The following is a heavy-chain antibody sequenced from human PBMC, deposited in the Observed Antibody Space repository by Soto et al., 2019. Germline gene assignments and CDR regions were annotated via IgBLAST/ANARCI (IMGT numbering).Heavy chain of an antibody. J-gene: IGHJ6*02. CDR1: GFTFSSYP. Sequence: EVQLLESGGGWVQPGGSLRLSCATSGFTFSSYPMNWVRQAPGKGLEWVSGISAGGDSTYYADSVKGRFTISRDNAKNSLYLQMNSLRAEDTAVYYCARDTYYYDSSGYFYYYGMDVWGQGTTVTVSS. CDR3: ARDTYYYDSSGYFYYYGMDV. V-gene: IGHV3-23*01. D-gene: IGHD3-22*01. CDR2: ISAGGDST.